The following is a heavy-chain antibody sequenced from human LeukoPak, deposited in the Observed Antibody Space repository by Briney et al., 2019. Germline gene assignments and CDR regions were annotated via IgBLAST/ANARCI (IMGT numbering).Heavy chain of an antibody. D-gene: IGHD3-22*01. J-gene: IGHJ4*02. CDR2: IYYSGST. Sequence: PSETLSLTCTVSGGSISSYYWSWIRQPPGKGLEWIGYIYYSGSTNYNPSLKSRVTISVDTSKNQFSLKLSSVTAADMAVYYCARGENYYDSSGYYYPFDYWGQGTLVTVSS. CDR1: GGSISSYY. CDR3: ARGENYYDSSGYYYPFDY. V-gene: IGHV4-59*01.